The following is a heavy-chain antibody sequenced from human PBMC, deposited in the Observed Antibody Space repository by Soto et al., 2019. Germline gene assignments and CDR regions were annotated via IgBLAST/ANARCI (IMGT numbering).Heavy chain of an antibody. Sequence: QVHLVQSGAEVKKPGSSVKVSCKASGGTFSNYLVNLVRHAPGQGLEWMGRIIPISGAANYAQKFQGRVTMTADKYTFPSYMGLSSLGYEATAVYYCSRYRTRPVVTYIDLWVQGMLFTFSS. J-gene: IGHJ4*02. V-gene: IGHV1-69*06. CDR3: SRYRTRPVVTYIDL. CDR1: GGTFSNYL. CDR2: IIPISGAA. D-gene: IGHD2-21*01.